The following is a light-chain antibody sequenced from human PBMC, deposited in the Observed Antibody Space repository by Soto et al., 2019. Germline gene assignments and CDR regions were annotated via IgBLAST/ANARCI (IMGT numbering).Light chain of an antibody. CDR1: TSDVGSYNY. CDR2: DVN. V-gene: IGLV2-14*03. Sequence: QSALTQPASVSGSPGQSITISCTGTTSDVGSYNYVSWYRHYPGKAPKVMIYDVNNRPSGISNRFSGSKSGNTASLTISGLQAEDEAYYYCTSYTTSSALVVFGGGTKVTVL. J-gene: IGLJ2*01. CDR3: TSYTTSSALVV.